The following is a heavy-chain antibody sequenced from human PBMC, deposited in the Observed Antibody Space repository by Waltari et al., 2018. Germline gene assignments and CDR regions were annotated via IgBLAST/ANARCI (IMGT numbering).Heavy chain of an antibody. CDR2: ISNSGGST. Sequence: EVQLLESGGGLVQPGGSLRLSCDTSGFTFSNYAMSWVRQAPGKGLEWVSAISNSGGSTWYAVSVKGRLTISRDNSKNKVFLQMDSPRAEDTAVYYCAREEKDNSGYRTTRFGYWGQGTLVTVSS. V-gene: IGHV3-23*01. CDR1: GFTFSNYA. D-gene: IGHD5-12*01. J-gene: IGHJ4*02. CDR3: AREEKDNSGYRTTRFGY.